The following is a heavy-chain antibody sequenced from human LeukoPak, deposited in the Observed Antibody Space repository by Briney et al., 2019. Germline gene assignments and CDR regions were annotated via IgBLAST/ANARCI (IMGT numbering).Heavy chain of an antibody. CDR1: GGSISSYY. Sequence: SETLSLTCTVSGGSISSYYWSWIRQPAGKGLEWIGRIYTSGSTNHHPSLKSRVTMSVDTSKHQFSLKLSSVTAADTPVYYCASQRCMFRVVITPLGSWGQGTLVTVSS. J-gene: IGHJ5*02. CDR2: IYTSGST. D-gene: IGHD3-10*01. CDR3: ASQRCMFRVVITPLGS. V-gene: IGHV4-4*07.